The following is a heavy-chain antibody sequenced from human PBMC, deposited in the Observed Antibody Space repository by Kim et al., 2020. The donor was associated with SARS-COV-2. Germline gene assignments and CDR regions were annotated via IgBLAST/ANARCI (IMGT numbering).Heavy chain of an antibody. Sequence: ASVKVSCKASGYTFTSYYMHWVRQAPGQGLEWMGIINPSGGSTSYAQKFQGRVTMTRDTSTSTVYMELSSLRSEDTAVYYCAREPDCSGGSCYPSGAFDIWGQGTMVTVSS. CDR2: INPSGGST. V-gene: IGHV1-46*01. J-gene: IGHJ3*02. CDR1: GYTFTSYY. CDR3: AREPDCSGGSCYPSGAFDI. D-gene: IGHD2-15*01.